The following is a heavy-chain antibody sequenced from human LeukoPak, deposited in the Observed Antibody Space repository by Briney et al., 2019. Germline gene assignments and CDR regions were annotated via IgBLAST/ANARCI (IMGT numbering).Heavy chain of an antibody. CDR2: IWYDGSNK. J-gene: IGHJ4*02. D-gene: IGHD2/OR15-2a*01. Sequence: PGGSLRLSCAASGFTFSSYGMHWVRQAPGKGLEWVAVIWYDGSNKYYADSVKGRFIISRDNSKNTLYLQMNSLRAEDTAMYYCARETTSTFDYWGQGTLDTVSS. CDR1: GFTFSSYG. V-gene: IGHV3-33*01. CDR3: ARETTSTFDY.